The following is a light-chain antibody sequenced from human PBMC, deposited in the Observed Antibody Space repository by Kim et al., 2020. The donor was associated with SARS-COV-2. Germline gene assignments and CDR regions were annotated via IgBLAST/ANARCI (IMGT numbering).Light chain of an antibody. Sequence: EIVLTQSPATVSLSPGERATLSCRASQSVSSYLAWYQQQPGQAPRLLIYDASHRATGIPARFSGSGSGTDFTLTINSLEPEDFAVYYCQQRSNWPSTFGGGTKLEI. V-gene: IGKV3-11*01. CDR2: DAS. J-gene: IGKJ4*01. CDR3: QQRSNWPST. CDR1: QSVSSY.